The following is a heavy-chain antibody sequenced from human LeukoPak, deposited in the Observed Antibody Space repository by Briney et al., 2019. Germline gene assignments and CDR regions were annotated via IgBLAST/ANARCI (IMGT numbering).Heavy chain of an antibody. CDR1: GVSISSNY. Sequence: SETLSLTCTVSGVSISSNYWSWIRQPPGKGLEWIGYIYYSGSTNYNPSLKSRVTISVDTSKNQFSLKLSSVTAADTAVYYCARDLGFGDSGLDYWGQGTLVTVSS. D-gene: IGHD3-10*01. J-gene: IGHJ4*02. CDR3: ARDLGFGDSGLDY. CDR2: IYYSGST. V-gene: IGHV4-59*01.